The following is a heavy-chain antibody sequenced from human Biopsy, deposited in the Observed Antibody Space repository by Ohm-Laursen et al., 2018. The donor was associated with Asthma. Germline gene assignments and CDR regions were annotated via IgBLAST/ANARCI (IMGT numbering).Heavy chain of an antibody. V-gene: IGHV3-30*18. CDR2: ISFDGSNK. CDR1: GFSFSNYG. J-gene: IGHJ4*02. D-gene: IGHD1-26*01. Sequence: SLRPSCAASGFSFSNYGMHWVRQAPGKGLDWVAVISFDGSNKNYTDSVKGRFTISRDNSRNTLHLQMNSLRAEDTAVYYCAKNVFPGWELRRGPDYWGQGTLVTVSS. CDR3: AKNVFPGWELRRGPDY.